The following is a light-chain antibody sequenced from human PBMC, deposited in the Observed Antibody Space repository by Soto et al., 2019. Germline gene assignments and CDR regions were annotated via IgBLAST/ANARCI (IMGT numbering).Light chain of an antibody. Sequence: QSVLTQPASVSGSPGQSITIPCTGTSSDVGGYNYVSWYQQHPGKAPKLMIYEVSNRPSGVSNRFSGSKSGNTASLTISGLQAEDEADYYCSSYTSSSKVVFGGGTKVTVL. CDR2: EVS. CDR1: SSDVGGYNY. CDR3: SSYTSSSKVV. V-gene: IGLV2-14*01. J-gene: IGLJ2*01.